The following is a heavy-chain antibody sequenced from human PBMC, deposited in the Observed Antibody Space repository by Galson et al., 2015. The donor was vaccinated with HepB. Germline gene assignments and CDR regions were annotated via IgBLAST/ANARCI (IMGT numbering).Heavy chain of an antibody. Sequence: SVKVSCKASGYTFMNYGISWLRQAPGQGPEWMGWISAYNGNTNYAQKLQGRVTMTTDTSTSTGYMELRSLRSDDTAVYYCARDRYCSSNSCYTAHFYIWGQGTMFTVSS. CDR1: GYTFMNYG. J-gene: IGHJ3*02. CDR2: ISAYNGNT. V-gene: IGHV1-18*01. CDR3: ARDRYCSSNSCYTAHFYI. D-gene: IGHD2-2*02.